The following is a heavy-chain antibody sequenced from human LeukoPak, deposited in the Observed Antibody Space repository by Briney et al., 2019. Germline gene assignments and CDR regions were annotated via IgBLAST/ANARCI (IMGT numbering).Heavy chain of an antibody. J-gene: IGHJ4*02. V-gene: IGHV4-4*07. CDR3: ATIAVAGHFDY. Sequence: SETLSLTCTVSGGSISSYYWSWIRLPAGKGLEWIGRIFTSGSTNYNPSLKSRVTISLDTSKNQFSLKLSSVTAADTAVYYCATIAVAGHFDYWGQGTLVTVSS. CDR1: GGSISSYY. CDR2: IFTSGST. D-gene: IGHD6-19*01.